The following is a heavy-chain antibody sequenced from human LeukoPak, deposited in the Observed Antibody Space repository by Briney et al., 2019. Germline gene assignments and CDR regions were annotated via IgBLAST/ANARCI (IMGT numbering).Heavy chain of an antibody. CDR2: IYYSGST. Sequence: SETLSLTCTVSGGSISSSGYYWGWVRQPPGKGLEWIGNIYYSGSTNYNPSLKSRVTISVDTSKNQFSLKLSSVTAADTAVYYCARVRGSYYSLYFDYWGQGTLVTVSS. CDR3: ARVRGSYYSLYFDY. J-gene: IGHJ4*02. CDR1: GGSISSSGYY. V-gene: IGHV4-39*07. D-gene: IGHD1-26*01.